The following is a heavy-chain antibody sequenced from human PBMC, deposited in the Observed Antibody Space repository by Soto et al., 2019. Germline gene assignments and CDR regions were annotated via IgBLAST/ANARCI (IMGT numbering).Heavy chain of an antibody. V-gene: IGHV1-8*01. J-gene: IGHJ5*02. CDR1: GYTFTSYD. Sequence: ASVKVSCKASGYTFTSYDINWVRQATGQGLEWMGWMNPNSGNTGYAQKFQGRVTMTRNTSISTAYMELSSLRSEDTAVYYCARGRIVVVVAAIGSRGWFDPWGQGTLVTVSS. CDR2: MNPNSGNT. D-gene: IGHD2-15*01. CDR3: ARGRIVVVVAAIGSRGWFDP.